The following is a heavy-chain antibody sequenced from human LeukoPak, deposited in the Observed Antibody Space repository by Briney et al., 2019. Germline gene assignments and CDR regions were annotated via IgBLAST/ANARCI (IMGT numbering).Heavy chain of an antibody. CDR3: ARALVVVAPGAFDI. Sequence: SQTLSLTCTVSGGSISSGGYYWSWIRQHPGKGLEWIGYIYYGGSTYYNPSLKSRVTISVDTSKNQFSLKLSSVTAADTAVYYCARALVVVAPGAFDIWGQGTMVTVSS. J-gene: IGHJ3*02. CDR1: GGSISSGGYY. CDR2: IYYGGST. D-gene: IGHD2-21*01. V-gene: IGHV4-31*03.